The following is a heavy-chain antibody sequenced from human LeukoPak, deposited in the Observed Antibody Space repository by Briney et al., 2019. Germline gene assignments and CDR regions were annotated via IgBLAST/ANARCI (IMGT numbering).Heavy chain of an antibody. CDR3: ASRYSSSYNYFDY. CDR1: GGTFSSYA. CDR2: IIPIFGTA. V-gene: IGHV1-69*06. J-gene: IGHJ4*02. D-gene: IGHD6-6*01. Sequence: ASVKVSCKASGGTFSSYAISWVRQAPGQGLEWMGGIIPIFGTANYVQKFQGRVTITADKSTSTAYMELSSLRSEDTAVYYCASRYSSSYNYFDYWGQGTLVTVSS.